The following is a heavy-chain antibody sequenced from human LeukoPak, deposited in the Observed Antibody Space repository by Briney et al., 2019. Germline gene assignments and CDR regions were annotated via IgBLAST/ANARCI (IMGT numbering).Heavy chain of an antibody. J-gene: IGHJ4*02. CDR3: ASASSHRIAAGGDY. CDR1: GFTFRDYW. Sequence: GGSLRLSCEASGFTFRDYWMTWVRQAPGKGLVWVSRINSDGSSRNYADSVKGRFTISRDNAKNTLYLQMSSLRAEDTAVYYCASASSHRIAAGGDYWGQGTLVTVSS. D-gene: IGHD6-13*01. V-gene: IGHV3-74*01. CDR2: INSDGSSR.